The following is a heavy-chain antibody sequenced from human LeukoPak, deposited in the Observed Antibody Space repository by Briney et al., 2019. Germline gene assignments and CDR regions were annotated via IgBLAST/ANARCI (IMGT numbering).Heavy chain of an antibody. D-gene: IGHD3-10*01. J-gene: IGHJ3*02. V-gene: IGHV4-39*07. CDR2: IYYSGST. CDR3: AREASAPYIIHVDAFDI. CDR1: GGSISSRSYY. Sequence: PSETLSLTCTVSGGSISSRSYYWGWIRQPPGKGLEWIGIIYYSGSTYSNPSLRSRVTISVDTSKNQFSLKLSSVTAADTAVYYCAREASAPYIIHVDAFDIWGQGTMVTVSS.